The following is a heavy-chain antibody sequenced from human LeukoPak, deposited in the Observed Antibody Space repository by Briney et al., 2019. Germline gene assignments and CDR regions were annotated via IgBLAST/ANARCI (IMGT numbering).Heavy chain of an antibody. J-gene: IGHJ6*02. CDR1: GYTFTSYY. V-gene: IGHV1-46*01. CDR3: ARVNSSGWFGYYYYGTDV. D-gene: IGHD6-19*01. CDR2: INPSGGST. Sequence: ASVKVSCKASGYTFTSYYMHWVRQAPGQGLEWMGIINPSGGSTSYAQKFQGRVTMTRDTSTSTVYMELSSLRSEDTAVYYCARVNSSGWFGYYYYGTDVWGQGTTVTVSS.